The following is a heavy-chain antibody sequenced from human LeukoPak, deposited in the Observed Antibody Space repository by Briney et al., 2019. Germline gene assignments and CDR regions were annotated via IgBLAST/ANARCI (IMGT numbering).Heavy chain of an antibody. CDR2: IYYSGST. D-gene: IGHD1-26*01. J-gene: IGHJ5*02. Sequence: PSETLSLTCTVSGGSISSSSYYWGWIRQPPGKGLEWIGSIYYSGSTYYNPSLKSRVTISVDTSKNQFSLKLSSVTAADTAVYYCARVGPWFDPWGQGTLVTVSS. V-gene: IGHV4-39*01. CDR1: GGSISSSSYY. CDR3: ARVGPWFDP.